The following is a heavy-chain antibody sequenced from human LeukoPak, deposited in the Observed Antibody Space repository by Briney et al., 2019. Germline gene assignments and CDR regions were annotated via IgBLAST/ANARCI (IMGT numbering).Heavy chain of an antibody. CDR3: ASNGGVPAGTYWYFDL. J-gene: IGHJ2*01. V-gene: IGHV4-30-2*01. CDR1: GGSISSGSYY. Sequence: PSETLSLTCTVSGGSISSGSYYWSWIRQPPGKGLEWIGYIYHSGSTYYNPSLKSRVTISVDRSKNQFSLKLSSVTAADTAVYYCASNGGVPAGTYWYFDLWARGTLVTVSS. D-gene: IGHD2-2*01. CDR2: IYHSGST.